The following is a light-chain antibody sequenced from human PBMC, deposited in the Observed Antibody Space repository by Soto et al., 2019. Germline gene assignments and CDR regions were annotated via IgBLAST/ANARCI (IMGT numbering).Light chain of an antibody. V-gene: IGLV1-51*01. Sequence: QSALTQPPSVSAAPGQKVTLSCSGTDSNIGNNYVSWYQQFPGTAPKLLIYDNNKRPSGTPDRLSGSKSGTSATLGITGLQAGDEADYYCGTWDSSLSAVVFGGGTKLTVL. CDR1: DSNIGNNY. J-gene: IGLJ2*01. CDR2: DNN. CDR3: GTWDSSLSAVV.